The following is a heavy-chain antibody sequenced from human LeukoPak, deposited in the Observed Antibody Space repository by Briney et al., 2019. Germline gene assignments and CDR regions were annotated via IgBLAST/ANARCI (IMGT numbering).Heavy chain of an antibody. CDR3: AREGLDGTTQIYYYGMDV. CDR2: IIPTLGMA. D-gene: IGHD1-7*01. J-gene: IGHJ6*02. V-gene: IGHV1-69*04. CDR1: GGTFSRYA. Sequence: GASVKVSCKASGGTFSRYAFSWVRQAPGQGLEWMGRIIPTLGMANYAQTFQDRVTITADKSTSTAYMELSSLRFEDTAAYYCAREGLDGTTQIYYYGMDVWGQGTTVTVSS.